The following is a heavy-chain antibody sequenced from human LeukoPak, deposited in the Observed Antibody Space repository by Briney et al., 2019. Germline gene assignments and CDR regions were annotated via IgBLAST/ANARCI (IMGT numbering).Heavy chain of an antibody. CDR1: GGSIRSSSYY. CDR3: ARGDSGYPDY. D-gene: IGHD5-12*01. Sequence: SETLSLTCTVSGGSIRSSSYYWGWIRQPPGKGLEWIGSIYYSGSTYYNPSLKSRVTMSVDTSKNQFSLKLSSVTAADTAVYYCARGDSGYPDYWGQGTLVTVSS. CDR2: IYYSGST. V-gene: IGHV4-39*01. J-gene: IGHJ4*02.